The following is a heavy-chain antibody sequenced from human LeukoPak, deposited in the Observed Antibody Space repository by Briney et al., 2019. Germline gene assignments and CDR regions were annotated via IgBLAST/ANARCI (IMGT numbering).Heavy chain of an antibody. J-gene: IGHJ4*02. CDR3: TTALDWGY. CDR1: GFTFSNAW. D-gene: IGHD7-27*01. V-gene: IGHV3-15*01. CDR2: INSKTDGGTT. Sequence: GGSLRLSCAASGFTFSNAWMSWVRQAPGKGLEWVGRINSKTDGGTTDYAAAVKGRFTISRDDSKNTLYLQMNSLKTEDTAVYYGTTALDWGYWGQGTLVTVSS.